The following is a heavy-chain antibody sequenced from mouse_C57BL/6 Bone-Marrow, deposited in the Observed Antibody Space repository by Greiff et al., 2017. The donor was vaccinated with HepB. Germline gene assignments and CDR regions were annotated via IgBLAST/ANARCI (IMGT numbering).Heavy chain of an antibody. CDR2: ISSGGDYI. D-gene: IGHD4-1*01. V-gene: IGHV5-9-1*02. J-gene: IGHJ3*01. CDR3: TRGLGPWFAY. Sequence: EVQGVESGEGLVKPGGSLKLSCAASGFTFSSYAMSWVRQTPEKRLEWVAYISSGGDYIYYADTVKGRFTISRDNARNTLYLQMSSLKSEDTAMYYCTRGLGPWFAYWGQGTLVTVSA. CDR1: GFTFSSYA.